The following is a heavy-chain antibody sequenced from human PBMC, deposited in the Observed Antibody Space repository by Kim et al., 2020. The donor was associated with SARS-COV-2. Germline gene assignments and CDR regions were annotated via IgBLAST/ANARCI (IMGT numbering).Heavy chain of an antibody. V-gene: IGHV3-53*01. CDR1: GLTVSSNY. CDR3: AREASGYDYVDHWYFDL. CDR2: IYSGGST. J-gene: IGHJ2*01. D-gene: IGHD3-22*01. Sequence: GGSLRLSCAASGLTVSSNYMSWVRQAPGKGLEWVSVIYSGGSTYYADSVKGRFTISRDNSKNTLYLQMNSLRAEDTAVYYCAREASGYDYVDHWYFDLWGRGTLVTVSS.